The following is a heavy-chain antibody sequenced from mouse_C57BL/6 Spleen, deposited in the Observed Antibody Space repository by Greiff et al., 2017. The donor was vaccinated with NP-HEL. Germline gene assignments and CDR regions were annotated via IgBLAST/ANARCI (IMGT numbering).Heavy chain of an antibody. CDR2: INPNNGGT. Sequence: EVQLQQSGPELVKPGASVKISCKASGYTFTDYYMNWVKQSHGKSLEWIGDINPNNGGTSYNQKFKGKATLTVDKSSSTAYMELRSLTSEDSAVYYGASRAMDYWGQGTSVTVSS. V-gene: IGHV1-26*01. J-gene: IGHJ4*01. CDR1: GYTFTDYY. CDR3: ASRAMDY.